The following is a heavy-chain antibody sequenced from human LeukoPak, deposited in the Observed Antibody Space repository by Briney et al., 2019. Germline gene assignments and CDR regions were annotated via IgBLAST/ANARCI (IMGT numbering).Heavy chain of an antibody. V-gene: IGHV3-33*01. D-gene: IGHD6-13*01. CDR3: ARDVSYNSLDY. J-gene: IGHJ4*02. CDR1: GFTFSSHG. CDR2: IWYDGSKK. Sequence: GGSLRLSCATSGFTFSSHGFYWVRQAPGKGLEWVAVIWYDGSKKYYADSVKGRSTISRDNSKNTLYLEMNSLRAEDTAVYYCARDVSYNSLDYWGQGTLATVSS.